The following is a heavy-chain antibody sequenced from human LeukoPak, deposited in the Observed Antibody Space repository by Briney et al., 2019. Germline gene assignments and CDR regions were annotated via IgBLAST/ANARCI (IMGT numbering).Heavy chain of an antibody. CDR3: ARDKTTYYDFWSGGDAFDI. J-gene: IGHJ3*02. D-gene: IGHD3-3*01. V-gene: IGHV3-7*01. Sequence: GGSLRLSCAASGFTFTSYAMSWVRQAPGKGLEWVANIKQDGSEKYYVDSVKGRFTISRDNAKNSLYLQMNSLRAEDTAVYYCARDKTTYYDFWSGGDAFDIWGQGTMVTVSS. CDR1: GFTFTSYA. CDR2: IKQDGSEK.